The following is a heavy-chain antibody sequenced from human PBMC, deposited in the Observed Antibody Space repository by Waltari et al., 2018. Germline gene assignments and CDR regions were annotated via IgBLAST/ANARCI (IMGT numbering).Heavy chain of an antibody. CDR3: ARTVTTHIDY. CDR1: GYSISSGYY. CDR2: IYHSGST. J-gene: IGHJ4*02. Sequence: QVQLQESGPGLVKPSETLSLTCAVSGYSISSGYYWGWIRQPPGKGLEWIGSIYHSGSTYYTPSLKSRVTISVDTSKNQFSLKLSSVTAADTAVYYCARTVTTHIDYWGQVTLVTVSS. V-gene: IGHV4-38-2*01. D-gene: IGHD4-4*01.